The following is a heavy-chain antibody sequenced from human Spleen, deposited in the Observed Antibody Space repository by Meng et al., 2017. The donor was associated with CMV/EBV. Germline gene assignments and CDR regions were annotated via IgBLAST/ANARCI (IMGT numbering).Heavy chain of an antibody. CDR2: ISQKGTT. J-gene: IGHJ4*02. D-gene: IGHD2-15*01. Sequence: ETLSLTCTVSGGSLRGYFWAWIRQAPGKGLEWIGEISQKGTTNYSPSLKSRVSMSIHTSEKQFSLRLTSVTAADTATYYCARQGRVYFDYWGQGALVTVSS. V-gene: IGHV4-34*01. CDR1: GGSLRGYF. CDR3: ARQGRVYFDY.